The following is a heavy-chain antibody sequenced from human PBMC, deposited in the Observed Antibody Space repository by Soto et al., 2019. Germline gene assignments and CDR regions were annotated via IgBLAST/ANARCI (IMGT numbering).Heavy chain of an antibody. CDR1: GFSLTTRGVG. D-gene: IGHD3-16*01. Sequence: QITLKESGPTLVKPTQTLTLTCTFSGFSLTTRGVGVGWIRQPPGKALECLALIYWDDDKRYSPSLQSRLSITKDTSKIQMVLTMTNVDPVDTATYYCAHIPNYYQYDWFDPWGQGTLVSVSS. J-gene: IGHJ5*02. CDR2: IYWDDDK. CDR3: AHIPNYYQYDWFDP. V-gene: IGHV2-5*02.